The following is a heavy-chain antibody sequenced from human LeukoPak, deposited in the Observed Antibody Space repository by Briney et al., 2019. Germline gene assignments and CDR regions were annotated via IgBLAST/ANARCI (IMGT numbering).Heavy chain of an antibody. CDR2: IYYSGST. CDR1: GGSISSYY. J-gene: IGHJ4*02. D-gene: IGHD3-22*01. V-gene: IGHV4-59*12. CDR3: ARIGADSSGYFDY. Sequence: SETLSLTCSVSGGSISSYYWNWIRQPPGKGLEWIGYIYYSGSTNYNPSLKSRVTISVDTSKNQFSLKLSSVTAADTAVYYCARIGADSSGYFDYWGQGTLVTVSS.